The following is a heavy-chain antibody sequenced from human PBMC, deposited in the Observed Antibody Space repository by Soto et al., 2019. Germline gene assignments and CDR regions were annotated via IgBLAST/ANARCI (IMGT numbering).Heavy chain of an antibody. D-gene: IGHD6-13*01. V-gene: IGHV4-59*01. J-gene: IGHJ5*02. CDR3: ARDTAATGRVDNLYDP. CDR1: GGSMTFFY. Sequence: QVQLQESGPGLVKPSETLSLTCTVSGGSMTFFYWSWIRQPPGKGLEWIGYIYHSGSTHYNPSLKGRVTMSIDTSKNQFSLSLASVTAADTAVYYCARDTAATGRVDNLYDPWGQGTLVTVSS. CDR2: IYHSGST.